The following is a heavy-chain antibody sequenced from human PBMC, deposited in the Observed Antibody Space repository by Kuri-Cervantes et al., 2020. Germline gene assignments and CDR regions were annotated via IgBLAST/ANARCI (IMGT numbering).Heavy chain of an antibody. J-gene: IGHJ4*02. V-gene: IGHV1-18*01. CDR1: GYTFTSYG. Sequence: ASVKVSCKASGYTFTSYGISWVRQAPGQGLEWMGWISAYNGNTNYAQKLQGRVTMTTDTSTSTAYMELRSLRSDDTAVYYCARPALIAVAGTVGRGGRGIGYYFDYWGQGTLVTVSS. CDR2: ISAYNGNT. CDR3: ARPALIAVAGTVGRGGRGIGYYFDY. D-gene: IGHD6-19*01.